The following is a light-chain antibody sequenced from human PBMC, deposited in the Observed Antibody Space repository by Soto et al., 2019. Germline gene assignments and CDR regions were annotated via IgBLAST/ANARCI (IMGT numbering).Light chain of an antibody. J-gene: IGLJ1*01. CDR3: QSYDSSLSGYV. V-gene: IGLV1-40*01. CDR1: SSNIGAGYD. Sequence: QSFLTQPPSVSGAPGQRVTISCTWSSSNIGAGYDVHWYQQLPGTAPKLLIYGNSNRPSGVPDRFSGSKSGTSASLAITGLQAEDEADYYCQSYDSSLSGYVFGTGTKVTVL. CDR2: GNS.